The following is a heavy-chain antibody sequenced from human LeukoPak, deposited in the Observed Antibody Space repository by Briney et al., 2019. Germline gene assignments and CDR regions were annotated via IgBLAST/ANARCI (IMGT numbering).Heavy chain of an antibody. V-gene: IGHV4-39*07. CDR3: ARVGIAAAGSDY. CDR2: IYYSGST. J-gene: IGHJ4*02. CDR1: GGSISSSSYY. D-gene: IGHD6-13*01. Sequence: PSETLSLTCTVSGGSISSSSYYWGWIRQPPGKGLEWIGSIYYSGSTYYNPSLKSRVTISVDTSKNQFSLKLGSVTAADTAVYYCARVGIAAAGSDYWGQGTLVTVSS.